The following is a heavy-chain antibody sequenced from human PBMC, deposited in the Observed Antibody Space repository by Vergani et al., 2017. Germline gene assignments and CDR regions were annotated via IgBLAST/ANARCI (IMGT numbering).Heavy chain of an antibody. CDR3: ARVSREDYYGSGADY. Sequence: EVQLLESGGGLVQPGGSLRLSCAASGFTFSNYAMSWVRQAPGKGLEWVSGISCTGGRTYYADSVMGRFTISRDNSKNTLYLQMNSLRVEDTAVYYCARVSREDYYGSGADYWGQGTLVTVSS. CDR2: ISCTGGRT. J-gene: IGHJ4*02. CDR1: GFTFSNYA. V-gene: IGHV3-23*01. D-gene: IGHD3-10*01.